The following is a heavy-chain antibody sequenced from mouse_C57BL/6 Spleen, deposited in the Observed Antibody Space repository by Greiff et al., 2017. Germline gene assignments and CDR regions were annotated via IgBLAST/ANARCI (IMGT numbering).Heavy chain of an antibody. CDR2: IEPYSGGT. Sequence: QVQLKQPGAELVKPGASVKLSCKASGYTFTSYWMHWVKQRPGRGLAWIGRIEPYSGGTKYNEKFKSKATLTVDKPSSTAYMQLSSLTSEDSAVYYCSRYYGSSYNYFDYWGHGTTLTVSS. J-gene: IGHJ2*01. CDR3: SRYYGSSYNYFDY. CDR1: GYTFTSYW. V-gene: IGHV1-72*01. D-gene: IGHD1-1*01.